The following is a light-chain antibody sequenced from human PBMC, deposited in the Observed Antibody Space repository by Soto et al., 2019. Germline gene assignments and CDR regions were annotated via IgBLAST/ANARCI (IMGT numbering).Light chain of an antibody. J-gene: IGKJ1*01. CDR2: AAS. V-gene: IGKV1-39*01. CDR1: QSISFY. Sequence: DIQMTQSPSSLSASVGDRVTITCRASQSISFYLNWYQQKPGKAPKLLIYAASRLKSGVPSRFSGGGYGTDFTLTITNLQPEDFATYSCQQSDSLPRTFGLGTKVEIK. CDR3: QQSDSLPRT.